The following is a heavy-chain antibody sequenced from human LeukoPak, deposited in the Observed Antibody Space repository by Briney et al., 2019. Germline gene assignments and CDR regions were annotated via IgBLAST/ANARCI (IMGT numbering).Heavy chain of an antibody. CDR1: GFTFSSYS. Sequence: GGSLRLSCAASGFTFSSYSMNWVRQAPGKGLEWLSYISSTSSAIYYADTLKGRFTISRDNAKNSLYLQMDSLRAEDTAVYYCARVIGSYGDSAYWGQGTLVTVSS. D-gene: IGHD3-16*01. V-gene: IGHV3-48*04. J-gene: IGHJ4*02. CDR2: ISSTSSAI. CDR3: ARVIGSYGDSAY.